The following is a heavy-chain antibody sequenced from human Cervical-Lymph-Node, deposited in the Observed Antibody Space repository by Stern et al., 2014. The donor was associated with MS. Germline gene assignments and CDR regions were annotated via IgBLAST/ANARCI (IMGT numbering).Heavy chain of an antibody. D-gene: IGHD1-26*01. CDR3: ARDGRFDYYYGMDV. Sequence: VQLVESGGGVVQPGRSLRLSCAASEFIFSNYGMHWVRPAPGKGLEWVAGTWFDGSNENYADSVKGRFTISRDNSKNTLYLEMNSLRAEDTAVYYCARDGRFDYYYGMDVWGQGTTVTVSS. CDR1: EFIFSNYG. V-gene: IGHV3-33*01. J-gene: IGHJ6*02. CDR2: TWFDGSNE.